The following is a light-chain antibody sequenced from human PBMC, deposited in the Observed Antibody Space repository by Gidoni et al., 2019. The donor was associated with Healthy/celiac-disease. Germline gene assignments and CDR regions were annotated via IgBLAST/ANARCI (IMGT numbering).Light chain of an antibody. CDR2: DAS. CDR3: QQRSNWLSIT. CDR1: QRVSSY. V-gene: IGKV3-11*01. J-gene: IGKJ5*01. Sequence: DIVLTPSPATLSLSPGERATLSCRASQRVSSYLAWYQQKPGQAPRLLIYDASNRATGIPARFSGSGSGTDFTLTISSREPEDFAVYYCQQRSNWLSITFGQGTRLEIK.